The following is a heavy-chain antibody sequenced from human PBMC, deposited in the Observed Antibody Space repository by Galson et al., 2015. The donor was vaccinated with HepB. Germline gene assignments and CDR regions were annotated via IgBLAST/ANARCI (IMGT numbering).Heavy chain of an antibody. CDR1: GFTFSSYT. J-gene: IGHJ4*02. Sequence: SLRLSCAASGFTFSSYTMNWVRQAPGKGLEWVSSISSSSSYIYYTDSVKGRFTISRDNAKNSLYLQVNSLRAEDTAVYYCARDYYPRDGSNCAYWGQGTLGTVSS. CDR2: ISSSSSYI. V-gene: IGHV3-21*01. CDR3: ARDYYPRDGSNCAY. D-gene: IGHD5-24*01.